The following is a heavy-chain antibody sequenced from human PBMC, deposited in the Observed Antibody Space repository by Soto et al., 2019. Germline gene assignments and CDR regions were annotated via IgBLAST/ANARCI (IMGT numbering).Heavy chain of an antibody. V-gene: IGHV4-59*01. J-gene: IGHJ6*02. CDR2: IYYSGST. Sequence: SETLSLTCTVSGGSISSYYWSWIRQPPGKGLEWIGYIYYSGSTNYNPSLKSRVTISVDTSKNQFSLKLSSVTAADTAVYYCAIXAAGGNYYYYGMDVWGQGTTVTVSS. CDR3: AIXAAGGNYYYYGMDV. CDR1: GGSISSYY. D-gene: IGHD6-13*01.